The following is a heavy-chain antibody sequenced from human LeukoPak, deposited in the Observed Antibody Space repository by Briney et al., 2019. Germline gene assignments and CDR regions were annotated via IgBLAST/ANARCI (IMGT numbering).Heavy chain of an antibody. CDR2: INHSGST. Sequence: SETLSLTCAVYGGSFSGYYWSWIRQPPGKGLEWIGEINHSGSTNYNPSLKSRVTISVDTSKNQFSLKLSSVTAADTAVYYCARAIRGRSFDYWGQGNLVTVSS. D-gene: IGHD5-12*01. CDR1: GGSFSGYY. CDR3: ARAIRGRSFDY. V-gene: IGHV4-34*01. J-gene: IGHJ4*02.